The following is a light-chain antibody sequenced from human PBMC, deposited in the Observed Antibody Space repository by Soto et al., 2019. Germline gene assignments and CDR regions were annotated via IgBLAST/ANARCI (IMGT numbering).Light chain of an antibody. J-gene: IGLJ2*01. V-gene: IGLV2-8*01. CDR3: SSYAGSVNFEV. CDR2: EVT. Sequence: QSALTQPPSASGSPGQSVTISCTGTRSDVGDYNYVSWYQQHPGKAPKLLIYEVTKRPSGVPDRFSGSKSAYTASLTVSGLQAEDEADYYCSSYAGSVNFEVFGGGTKLTVL. CDR1: RSDVGDYNY.